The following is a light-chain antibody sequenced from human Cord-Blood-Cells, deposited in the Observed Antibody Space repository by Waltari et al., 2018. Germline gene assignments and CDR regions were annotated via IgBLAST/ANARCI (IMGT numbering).Light chain of an antibody. Sequence: EIVLTQSPGTLPLSPGERATLSCRASQSVSSSYLAWYQQKPGQAPRHLIYGASSRATGIPDRFSGSVSGTDFTLTISRLEPEDFAVYYCQQYGSSPPYTFGQGTKLEIK. CDR2: GAS. CDR3: QQYGSSPPYT. V-gene: IGKV3-20*01. CDR1: QSVSSSY. J-gene: IGKJ2*01.